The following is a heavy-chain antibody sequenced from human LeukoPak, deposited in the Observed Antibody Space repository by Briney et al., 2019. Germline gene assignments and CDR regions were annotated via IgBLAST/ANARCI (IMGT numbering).Heavy chain of an antibody. J-gene: IGHJ4*02. D-gene: IGHD5-18*01. CDR1: GFIFSSFP. CDR2: ISNTRSTI. V-gene: IGHV3-48*01. CDR3: AKRIQSAMATGY. Sequence: PGGSLRLSCAASGFIFSSFPMNWVRQAPGKGLEWVSYISNTRSTISYADSVKGRFTISRDNSKNTLYLQMNSLRAEDTAVYYCAKRIQSAMATGYWGQGTLVTVSS.